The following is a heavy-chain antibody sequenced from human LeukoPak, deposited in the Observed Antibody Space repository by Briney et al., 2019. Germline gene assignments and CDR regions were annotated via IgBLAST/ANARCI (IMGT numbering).Heavy chain of an antibody. V-gene: IGHV3-74*01. D-gene: IGHD3-22*01. J-gene: IGHJ4*02. CDR1: GFTFNRYW. CDR3: ARAYYDSSGRYFDY. Sequence: PGGSLRLSCAAPGFTFNRYWMHWVRQAPGKGLVWVSRINSDGNSTSYADSVKGRFTISRDNAKNTLYLQMNSLRAEDTAVYYCARAYYDSSGRYFDYWGQGPLVTVSS. CDR2: INSDGNST.